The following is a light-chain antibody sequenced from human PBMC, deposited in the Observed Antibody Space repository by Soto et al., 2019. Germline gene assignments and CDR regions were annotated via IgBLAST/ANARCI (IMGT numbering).Light chain of an antibody. V-gene: IGKV3-15*01. CDR1: QNISRS. J-gene: IGKJ1*01. CDR2: GTS. CDR3: QQTFGTPRT. Sequence: EIVMTQSPVTLSVSPGERATLSCRASQNISRSLAWYQQKPGQGPSLLIYGTSTRAGGVPARFSGGGSGTESTLTITSLQSEDFATYYCQQTFGTPRTFGQGTKVDIK.